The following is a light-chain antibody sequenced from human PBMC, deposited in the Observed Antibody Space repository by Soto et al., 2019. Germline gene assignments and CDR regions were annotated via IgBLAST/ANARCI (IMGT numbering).Light chain of an antibody. CDR3: QHYRTS. V-gene: IGKV3-20*01. CDR1: QSVSSSY. Sequence: EIVLTQSPGTLSLSPGERATLSCRASQSVSSSYLAWYQQKPGQAPRQLIYGASSRATGIPDRFSGSGSGTDFTLTITRLEREDFALYYCQHYRTSFGGGTRVEIK. CDR2: GAS. J-gene: IGKJ4*01.